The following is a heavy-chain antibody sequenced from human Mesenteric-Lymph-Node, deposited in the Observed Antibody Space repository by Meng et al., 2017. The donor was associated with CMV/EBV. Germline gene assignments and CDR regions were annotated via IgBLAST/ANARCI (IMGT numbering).Heavy chain of an antibody. J-gene: IGHJ4*02. CDR2: ISFDGDGR. Sequence: GESLKISCAASGFTFSSYEMNWVRQAPGQGLEWVAGISFDGDGRYDADSVKGRFTISRDNSKNTLFLQMNSLRPEDTAVYYCARAVAAAEYFDLWGQGTLVTVSS. CDR1: GFTFSSYE. V-gene: IGHV3-30-3*01. D-gene: IGHD6-13*01. CDR3: ARAVAAAEYFDL.